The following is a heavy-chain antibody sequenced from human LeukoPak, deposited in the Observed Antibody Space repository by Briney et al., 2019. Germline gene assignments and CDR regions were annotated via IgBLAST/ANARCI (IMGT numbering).Heavy chain of an antibody. CDR3: ARPYDNVTGYLDY. V-gene: IGHV3-9*01. CDR2: ISWNSGII. D-gene: IGHD3-9*01. CDR1: GFTFNRFG. Sequence: GGSLRLSCATSGFTFNRFGMHWVRQAPGKGLEWVSGISWNSGIIGSADSVKGRFTISRDNAKNSLYLQMNSLRTEDTAFYYCARPYDNVTGYLDYWGQGTLVTVSS. J-gene: IGHJ4*02.